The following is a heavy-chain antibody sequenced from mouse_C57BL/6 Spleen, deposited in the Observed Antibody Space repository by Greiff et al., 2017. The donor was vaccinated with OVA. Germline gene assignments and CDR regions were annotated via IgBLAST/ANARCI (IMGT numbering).Heavy chain of an antibody. D-gene: IGHD1-1*01. J-gene: IGHJ2*01. CDR2: IYPRSGNT. CDR3: ARWGTTVVATVDY. Sequence: VKLQESGAELARPGASVKLSCKASGYTFTSYGISWVKQRTGQGLEWIGEIYPRSGNTYYNEKFKGKATLTADKSSSTAYMELRSLTSEDSAVYFCARWGTTVVATVDYWGQGTTLTVSS. V-gene: IGHV1-81*01. CDR1: GYTFTSYG.